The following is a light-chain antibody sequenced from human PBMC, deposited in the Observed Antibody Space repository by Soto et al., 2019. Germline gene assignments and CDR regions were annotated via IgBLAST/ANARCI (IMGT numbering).Light chain of an antibody. V-gene: IGKV3-15*01. J-gene: IGKJ4*01. Sequence: EIVITQSPATLSVSPGERATLSCRASQSVSSNLAWYQQKPGQAPRLLIYGASTRATGIPARFSGSGSGTDFTLTIRRLEPEDFAVYYCQQYDNSLTFGGGTKVDIK. CDR1: QSVSSN. CDR2: GAS. CDR3: QQYDNSLT.